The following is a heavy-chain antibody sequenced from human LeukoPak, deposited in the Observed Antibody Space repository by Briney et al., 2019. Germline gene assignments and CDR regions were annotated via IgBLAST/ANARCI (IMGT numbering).Heavy chain of an antibody. CDR1: GYTFTDSY. CDR3: ARGGRHCGGVCYSFDS. CDR2: INLKSGDA. V-gene: IGHV1-2*02. D-gene: IGHD2-21*02. Sequence: GASVKVSCKASGYTFTDSYMHWVRQAPGQGLEYLAWINLKSGDAKYAQKFQGRVTMTRDTSINTAYMDLGSLRSDDTAIYYCARGGRHCGGVCYSFDSWGQGTLVTVSS. J-gene: IGHJ4*02.